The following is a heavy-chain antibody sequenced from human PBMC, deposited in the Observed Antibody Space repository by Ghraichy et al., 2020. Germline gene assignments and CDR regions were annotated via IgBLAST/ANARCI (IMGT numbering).Heavy chain of an antibody. Sequence: SETLSLTCTVSGGSISSGGYYWSWIRQHPGKGLEWIGYIYYSGSTYYNPSLKSRVTISVDTSKNQFSLKLSSVTAADTAVYYCARVDYGSGSYYGNYYYYYMDVWGKGTTVTVSS. D-gene: IGHD3-10*01. V-gene: IGHV4-31*03. J-gene: IGHJ6*03. CDR2: IYYSGST. CDR3: ARVDYGSGSYYGNYYYYYMDV. CDR1: GGSISSGGYY.